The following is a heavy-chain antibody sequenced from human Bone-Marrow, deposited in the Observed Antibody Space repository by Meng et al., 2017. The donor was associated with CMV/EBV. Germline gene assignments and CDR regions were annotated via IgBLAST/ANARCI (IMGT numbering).Heavy chain of an antibody. D-gene: IGHD3-10*01. J-gene: IGHJ4*02. CDR1: GFTVSSNY. CDR2: ISASGGST. CDR3: AKDILTGVLGN. Sequence: GGSLRLSCAASGFTVSSNYMSWVRQAPGKGLEWVSTISASGGSTYYADSVKGRFTISRDNSKNTLYLQMNSLRAEDTAVYYCAKDILTGVLGNWGQGTLVTVSS. V-gene: IGHV3-23*01.